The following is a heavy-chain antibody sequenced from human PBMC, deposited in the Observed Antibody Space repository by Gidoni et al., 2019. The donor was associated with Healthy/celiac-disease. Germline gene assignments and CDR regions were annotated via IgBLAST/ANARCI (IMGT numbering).Heavy chain of an antibody. CDR1: GFSLSTRGVG. CDR2: IYCDDDK. Sequence: QITLKESGHTLVKPTQTLTLTCTFSGFSLSTRGVGVGWLRQPPGKALEWLALIYCDDDKRYSPSLKRRLTITKDTSKDQVFLTMTNMDPGDTATYYCAHRHRVEFWSGYYDYWGQGTLVTVSS. V-gene: IGHV2-5*02. D-gene: IGHD3-3*01. J-gene: IGHJ4*02. CDR3: AHRHRVEFWSGYYDY.